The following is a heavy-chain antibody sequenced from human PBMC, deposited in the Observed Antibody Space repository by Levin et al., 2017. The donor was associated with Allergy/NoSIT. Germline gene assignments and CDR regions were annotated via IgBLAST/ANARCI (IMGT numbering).Heavy chain of an antibody. J-gene: IGHJ3*02. V-gene: IGHV3-21*01. D-gene: IGHD4-17*01. CDR3: ARDHRSDYGDNVGDAFDI. CDR2: ISSSSTYI. CDR1: GFTFSTYS. Sequence: GGSLRLSCAASGFTFSTYSMSWVRQAPGKGLEWVSSISSSSTYIYYADSVKGRFTISRDNAKNSLYLQMNSLRAEDTAGDYCARDHRSDYGDNVGDAFDIRGQGTMVTVSS.